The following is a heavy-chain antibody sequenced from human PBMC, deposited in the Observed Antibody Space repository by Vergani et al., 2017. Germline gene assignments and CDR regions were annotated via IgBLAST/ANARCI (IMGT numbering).Heavy chain of an antibody. V-gene: IGHV3-53*04. D-gene: IGHD3-22*01. CDR1: GFTVSSNY. CDR2: IYSGGST. J-gene: IGHJ4*02. CDR3: ARRGSSGYYRGRFDY. Sequence: EVQLVESGGGLVQPGGSLRLSCAASGFTVSSNYMSWVRQAPGKGLEWGSVIYSGGSTYYADSVKGRFTISRHNSKNTLYLQMNSLRAEDTAVYYCARRGSSGYYRGRFDYWGQGTLVTVSS.